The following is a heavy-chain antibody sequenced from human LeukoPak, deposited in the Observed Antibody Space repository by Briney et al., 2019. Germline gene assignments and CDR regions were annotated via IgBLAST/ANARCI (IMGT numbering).Heavy chain of an antibody. J-gene: IGHJ6*02. D-gene: IGHD3-10*01. V-gene: IGHV4-59*01. CDR1: GGSISRYY. CDR2: IYYSGST. Sequence: SETLSLTCTVSGGSISRYYWSWIRQPPGKGLEWIGYIYYSGSTNYNPCLKSRVTISVDTSKNQFSLKLSSVTGADTAVYYCARGGYGSGSYYAGMDVWGQGTTVTVSS. CDR3: ARGGYGSGSYYAGMDV.